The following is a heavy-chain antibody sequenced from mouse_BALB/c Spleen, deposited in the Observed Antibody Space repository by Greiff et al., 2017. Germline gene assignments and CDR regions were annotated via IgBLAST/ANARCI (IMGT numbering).Heavy chain of an antibody. J-gene: IGHJ3*01. CDR2: ILPGSGST. D-gene: IGHD2-1*01. V-gene: IGHV1-9*01. CDR1: GYTFSSYW. Sequence: VQLQQSGAELMKPGASVKISCKATGYTFSSYWIEWVKQRPGHGLEWIGEILPGSGSTNYNEKFKGKATFTADTSSNTAYMQLSSLTSEDSAVYYCARVGYGNYGTYWGQGTLVTVSA. CDR3: ARVGYGNYGTY.